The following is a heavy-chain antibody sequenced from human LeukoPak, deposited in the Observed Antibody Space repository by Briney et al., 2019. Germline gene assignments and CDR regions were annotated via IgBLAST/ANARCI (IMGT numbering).Heavy chain of an antibody. CDR3: STEDKYCTTTTCADY. CDR2: MRPTSGDS. CDR1: GYTFTTYY. D-gene: IGHD2-2*01. J-gene: IGHJ4*02. Sequence: ASVKVSCKASGYTFTTYYVHWGRQAPGQGGGWRGYMRPTSGDSNFAQKFQDRVTITRDTSISTAYLELNRLTSDDTAVYYCSTEDKYCTTTTCADYWGQGTLVTVSS. V-gene: IGHV1-2*02.